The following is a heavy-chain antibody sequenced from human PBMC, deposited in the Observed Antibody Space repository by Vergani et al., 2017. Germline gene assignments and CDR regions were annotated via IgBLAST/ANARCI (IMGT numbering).Heavy chain of an antibody. J-gene: IGHJ5*02. CDR3: ARDQGAYGSGVAGWFDP. Sequence: VQLVESGGGVVQPGRSLRLSCAASGFTFSSYAMSWVRQAPGKGLEWVSYISSSSSTIYYADSVKGRFTISRDNAKNSLYLQMNSLRAEDTAVYYCARDQGAYGSGVAGWFDPWGQGSLVTVSS. V-gene: IGHV3-48*04. CDR2: ISSSSSTI. D-gene: IGHD3-10*01. CDR1: GFTFSSYA.